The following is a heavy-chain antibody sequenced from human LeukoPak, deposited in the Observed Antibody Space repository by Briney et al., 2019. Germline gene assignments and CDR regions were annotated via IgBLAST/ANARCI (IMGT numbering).Heavy chain of an antibody. V-gene: IGHV3-66*01. Sequence: QPGGSLRLSCAASGFTVSSNYMSWVRQAPGKGLEWVSVIYSGGSTYYADSVKGRFTISRDNSKNTLYLQMNSLRAEDTAVYYCARVVVTMIVVVRGGGYFDYWGQGTLVTVSS. CDR3: ARVVVTMIVVVRGGGYFDY. CDR2: IYSGGST. D-gene: IGHD3-22*01. CDR1: GFTVSSNY. J-gene: IGHJ4*02.